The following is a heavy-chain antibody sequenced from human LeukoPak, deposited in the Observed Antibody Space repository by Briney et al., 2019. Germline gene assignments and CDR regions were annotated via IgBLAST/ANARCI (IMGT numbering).Heavy chain of an antibody. CDR3: ARMPPDGVRWSWGWFDP. V-gene: IGHV1-3*01. Sequence: ASVKVSCKASGYTFTSYAMHWVRQAPGQRLEWMGWINAGNGNTKYSQKFQGRVTITRDTSASTAYMELSSLRSEDTAVYYCARMPPDGVRWSWGWFDPWGQGTLVTVSS. J-gene: IGHJ5*02. D-gene: IGHD4-23*01. CDR1: GYTFTSYA. CDR2: INAGNGNT.